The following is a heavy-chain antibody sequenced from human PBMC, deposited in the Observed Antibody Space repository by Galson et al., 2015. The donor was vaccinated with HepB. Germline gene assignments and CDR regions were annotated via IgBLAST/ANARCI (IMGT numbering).Heavy chain of an antibody. CDR2: SNPKSGAT. V-gene: IGHV1-2*06. CDR3: ARDLGGGFSDY. J-gene: IGHJ4*02. CDR1: GYMFTGHY. Sequence: SVKVSCKASGYMFTGHYLHWLRQAPGQGPEWLGRSNPKSGATIYSQRFQGRVTMTRDTSINTAYMELSSLRSDDTAVYYSARDLGGGFSDYWGQGSLVTVSS. D-gene: IGHD3-16*01.